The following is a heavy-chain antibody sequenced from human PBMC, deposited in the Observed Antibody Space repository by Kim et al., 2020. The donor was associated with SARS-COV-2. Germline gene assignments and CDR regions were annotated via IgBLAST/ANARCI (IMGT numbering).Heavy chain of an antibody. D-gene: IGHD6-13*01. CDR1: GGSISSGGYY. CDR3: ARDRSSWYEVSAFDI. Sequence: SETLSLTCTVSGGSISSGGYYWSWIRQHPGKGLEWIGYIYYSGSTYYNPTLKSRVTISVDTSKNQFSLKLSSVTAADTAVYYCARDRSSWYEVSAFDIWGQGKMVTVSS. V-gene: IGHV4-31*03. J-gene: IGHJ3*02. CDR2: IYYSGST.